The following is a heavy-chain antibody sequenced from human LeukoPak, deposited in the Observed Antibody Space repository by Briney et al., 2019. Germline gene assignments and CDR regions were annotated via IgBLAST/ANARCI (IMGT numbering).Heavy chain of an antibody. CDR2: IYYSGST. J-gene: IGHJ4*02. D-gene: IGHD5-12*01. CDR1: GGSISGGGYY. CDR3: ARAEVATILSIIY. Sequence: KASETLSLTCTVSGGSISGGGYYWSWIRQHPGKGLEWIGYIYYSGSTYYNPSLKSRVTISVDTSKNQFSLKLSSVTAADTAVYYCARAEVATILSIIYWGQGTLVTVSS. V-gene: IGHV4-31*03.